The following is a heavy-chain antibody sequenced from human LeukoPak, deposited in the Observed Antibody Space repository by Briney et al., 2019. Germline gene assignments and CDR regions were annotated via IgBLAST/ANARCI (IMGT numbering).Heavy chain of an antibody. D-gene: IGHD4-17*01. CDR3: ARDLVTVTKGFDI. Sequence: PSETLSLTCAVSGDSFSSHYWTWIRQSPGTGLEWIGYISHIGRTNYNPPLKSRVTISIDTSKNQFSLKLRSVTAADTAVYYCARDLVTVTKGFDIWGQGTMVSVSS. J-gene: IGHJ3*02. CDR1: GDSFSSHY. V-gene: IGHV4-59*11. CDR2: ISHIGRT.